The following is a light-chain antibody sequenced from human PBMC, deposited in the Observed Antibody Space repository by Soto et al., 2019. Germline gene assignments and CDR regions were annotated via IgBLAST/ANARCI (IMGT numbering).Light chain of an antibody. V-gene: IGKV1-9*01. CDR1: PGISTY. J-gene: IGKJ5*01. CDR2: GAS. Sequence: IQLTQSPSPLSASVGDRVTITCRASPGISTYLAWYQQRPGKAPNLLIYGASTLHSGVPSRFSGSESGANFTLTINSLQPEDFATYYCQQLHSYPITFGQGTRLEIK. CDR3: QQLHSYPIT.